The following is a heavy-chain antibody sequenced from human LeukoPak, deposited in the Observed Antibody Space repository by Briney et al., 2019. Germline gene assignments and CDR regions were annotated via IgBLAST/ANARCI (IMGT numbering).Heavy chain of an antibody. J-gene: IGHJ5*02. Sequence: SETLSLTCAVYGDSISSYYWSWIRQPPGKGLEWIGYIYYSGSTNYNPSLKSRVTISVDMSKNQFSLKLSSVTAADTAVYYCARHMVRGSWFDPWGQGTLVTVSS. CDR2: IYYSGST. V-gene: IGHV4-59*01. CDR3: ARHMVRGSWFDP. CDR1: GDSISSYY. D-gene: IGHD3-10*01.